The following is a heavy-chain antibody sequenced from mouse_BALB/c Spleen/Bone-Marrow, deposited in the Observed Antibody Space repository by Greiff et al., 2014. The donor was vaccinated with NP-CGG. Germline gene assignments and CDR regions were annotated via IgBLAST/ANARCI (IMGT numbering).Heavy chain of an antibody. D-gene: IGHD1-1*01. Sequence: VQLQQSGAELVKPGASVKLSCTASGFNIEDTYMHWVKQRPEQGLEWIGRIDPASGNTKYDPKFQGKATITADTSSNTAYLQLSSLTSEDTAVYYCASYYYGSSGFAHWGQGTLVTVSA. J-gene: IGHJ3*01. CDR1: GFNIEDTY. CDR2: IDPASGNT. CDR3: ASYYYGSSGFAH. V-gene: IGHV14-3*02.